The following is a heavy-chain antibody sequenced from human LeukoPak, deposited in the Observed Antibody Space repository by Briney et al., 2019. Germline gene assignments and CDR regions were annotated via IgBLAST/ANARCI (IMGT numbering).Heavy chain of an antibody. CDR3: ARDSSSGWSFDY. CDR1: DGSFSSYY. CDR2: INHSGST. Sequence: SETLSLTCGVYDGSFSSYYWSWIRQPPGKGLEWIGEINHSGSTNYNPSLKSRLTISVDTSKNQFSLKLSSVTAADTAVYYCARDSSSGWSFDYWGQGTLVTVSS. D-gene: IGHD6-19*01. V-gene: IGHV4-34*01. J-gene: IGHJ4*02.